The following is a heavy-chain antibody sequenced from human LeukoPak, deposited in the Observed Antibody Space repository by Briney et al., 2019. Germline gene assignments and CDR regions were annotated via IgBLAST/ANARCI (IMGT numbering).Heavy chain of an antibody. Sequence: GGSLRLSCAASGFSFSTYWMHWVRQAPGGKGLVWVSRINSDGSFIDYADSVKGRFTISRDNAKNTLYLQMNSLRAEDTAVYYCARDAYSGYLAVDYWGQGTLVTVSS. CDR1: GFSFSTYW. CDR2: INSDGSFI. D-gene: IGHD5-12*01. CDR3: ARDAYSGYLAVDY. V-gene: IGHV3-74*01. J-gene: IGHJ4*02.